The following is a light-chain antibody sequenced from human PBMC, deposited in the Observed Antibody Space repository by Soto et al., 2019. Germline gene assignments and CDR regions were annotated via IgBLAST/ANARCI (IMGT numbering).Light chain of an antibody. CDR1: QSVSRNF. V-gene: IGKV3-20*01. Sequence: EIVLTQSPGTLSFSPGERATLSCRASQSVSRNFIAWYQQKPGQAPRLLIYGASTRATGSPGRFSGSGSGTDFTLTINRLEPEDFAVYHCQLYGDSGITFGGGTKVEIK. J-gene: IGKJ4*01. CDR2: GAS. CDR3: QLYGDSGIT.